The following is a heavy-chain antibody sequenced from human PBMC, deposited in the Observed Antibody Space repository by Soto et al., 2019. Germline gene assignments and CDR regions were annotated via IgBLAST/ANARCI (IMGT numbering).Heavy chain of an antibody. Sequence: GASVKVSFKASGYTFTGYYMHWLRQAPGQGLEWMGWINPNSGGTNYAQKFQGWVTMTRDTSNSTAYMELSRLRSDDTAVYYCARGYCSGGSCYFDYWGQGTLVTVSS. D-gene: IGHD2-15*01. J-gene: IGHJ4*02. V-gene: IGHV1-2*04. CDR1: GYTFTGYY. CDR3: ARGYCSGGSCYFDY. CDR2: INPNSGGT.